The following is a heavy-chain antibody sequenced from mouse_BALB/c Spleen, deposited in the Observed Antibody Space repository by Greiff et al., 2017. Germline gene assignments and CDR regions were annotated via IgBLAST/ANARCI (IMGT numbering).Heavy chain of an antibody. CDR2: IWAGGST. Sequence: VQLQESGPGLVAPSQSLSITCTVSGFSLTSYGVHWDRQPPGKGLEWLGVIWAGGSTNYNSALMSRLSISKDNSKSQVFLKMNSLQTDDTAMYYCARDSNYVKGAMDYWGQGTSVTVSS. J-gene: IGHJ4*01. CDR3: ARDSNYVKGAMDY. CDR1: GFSLTSYG. V-gene: IGHV2-9*02. D-gene: IGHD2-5*01.